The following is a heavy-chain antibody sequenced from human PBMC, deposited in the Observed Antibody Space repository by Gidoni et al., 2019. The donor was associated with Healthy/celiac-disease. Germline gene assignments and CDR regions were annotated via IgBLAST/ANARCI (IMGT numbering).Heavy chain of an antibody. CDR1: GGTFSSYT. J-gene: IGHJ4*02. CDR3: ARGDYMWGSYRYPLDY. CDR2: ILPILGIA. D-gene: IGHD3-16*02. Sequence: QVQLVQSGAAVKKPGSSVKVSCKASGGTFSSYTISWVRQAPGQGLEWMGRILPILGIANYAQKLQGRVTITADKSTSTAYMELSSLRSEDTAVYYCARGDYMWGSYRYPLDYWGQGTLVTVSS. V-gene: IGHV1-69*02.